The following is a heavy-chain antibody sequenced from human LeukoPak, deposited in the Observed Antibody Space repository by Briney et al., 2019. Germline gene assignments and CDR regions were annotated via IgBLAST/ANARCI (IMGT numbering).Heavy chain of an antibody. V-gene: IGHV3-23*01. CDR3: AKVGPPYSRGWSIELDY. J-gene: IGHJ4*02. CDR1: GFTFSTYA. D-gene: IGHD6-19*01. CDR2: IGNSGRDT. Sequence: PGGSLRLSCATSGFTFSTYAMSWVRQAPGKGLEWVSAIGNSGRDTYYADSVKGRFTISRDNSKNTLFLQMNRLRAEDTAVYYCAKVGPPYSRGWSIELDYWGQGTLVTVSS.